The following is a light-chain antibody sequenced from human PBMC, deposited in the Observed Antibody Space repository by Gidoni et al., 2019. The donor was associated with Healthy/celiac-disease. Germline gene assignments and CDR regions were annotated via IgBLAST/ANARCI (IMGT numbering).Light chain of an antibody. CDR1: QSISSY. CDR3: QQSYSTPRA. Sequence: DIQMTQSPSSLSASVGDRVTITCRESQSISSYLNWYQQKPGKDTKLLIYAASSLQSGVPARFRGSGSGTDFTLTISSLQPEDFATYEGQQSYSTPRAFGQGTKVEIK. V-gene: IGKV1-39*01. CDR2: AAS. J-gene: IGKJ1*01.